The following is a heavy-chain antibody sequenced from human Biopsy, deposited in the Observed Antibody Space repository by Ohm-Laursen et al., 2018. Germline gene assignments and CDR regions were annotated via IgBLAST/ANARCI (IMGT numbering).Heavy chain of an antibody. CDR3: ARNTGWYGDLYYFDY. J-gene: IGHJ4*02. CDR2: INPSGSTT. V-gene: IGHV1-46*02. D-gene: IGHD6-19*01. CDR1: GYSFNIYG. Sequence: ASVKVSCKPSGYSFNIYGITWVRQAPGQGLEWMGMINPSGSTTSYPQTFQGRVTMTRDTSKSTVYMELSSLRSADTAVYFCARNTGWYGDLYYFDYWGQGTLVTVSS.